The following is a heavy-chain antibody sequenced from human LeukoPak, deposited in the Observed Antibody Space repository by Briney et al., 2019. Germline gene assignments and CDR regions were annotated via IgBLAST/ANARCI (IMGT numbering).Heavy chain of an antibody. CDR2: ISAYNGNT. D-gene: IGHD1-14*01. V-gene: IGHV1-18*01. J-gene: IGHJ4*02. CDR1: GYTFTSYG. CDR3: AKLGMAPEPGGFDY. Sequence: ASVKVSCKASGYTFTSYGISWVGQAPGQGLEWMGWISAYNGNTNYAQKLQGRVTMTTDTSTSTAYMELRSLRSDDTAVYYCAKLGMAPEPGGFDYWGQGTLVTVSS.